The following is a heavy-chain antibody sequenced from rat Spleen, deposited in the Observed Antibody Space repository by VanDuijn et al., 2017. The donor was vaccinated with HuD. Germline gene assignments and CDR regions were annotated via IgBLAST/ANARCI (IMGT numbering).Heavy chain of an antibody. J-gene: IGHJ1*01. Sequence: EVQLVESGGGLVQPGRSLKLSCAASGFTFSDYNMAWVRQAPKKGLEWVATISYDGSITYYRDSVKGRFTISRDNAKSTLYLQMDSLRSEDTATYYCARHNSGYGYFDFWGPGTMVTVSS. D-gene: IGHD4-3*01. V-gene: IGHV5-7*01. CDR1: GFTFSDYN. CDR2: ISYDGSIT. CDR3: ARHNSGYGYFDF.